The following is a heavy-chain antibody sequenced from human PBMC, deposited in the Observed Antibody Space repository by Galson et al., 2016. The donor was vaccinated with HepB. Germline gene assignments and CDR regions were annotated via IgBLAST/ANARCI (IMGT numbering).Heavy chain of an antibody. V-gene: IGHV4-34*01. CDR1: GGSFSGYY. D-gene: IGHD3-22*01. J-gene: IGHJ2*01. CDR2: IYDSGST. Sequence: LSLTCAVYGGSFSGYYWSWIRQPPGKGLEWIGEIYDSGSTNYNPSLRSRATISIDTSKSQFSLKLSSVTAADTAVYYCARERQFHYDSSGYYTTSYWHFDLWGRGTLVTVSS. CDR3: ARERQFHYDSSGYYTTSYWHFDL.